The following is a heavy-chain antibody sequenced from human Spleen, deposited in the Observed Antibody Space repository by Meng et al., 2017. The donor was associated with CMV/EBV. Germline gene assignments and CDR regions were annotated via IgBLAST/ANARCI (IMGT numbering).Heavy chain of an antibody. CDR3: ARGRSRVLPNCFDS. CDR1: GGSISSGDYD. D-gene: IGHD3-3*01. V-gene: IGHV4-30-4*08. J-gene: IGHJ5*01. CDR2: IYYRVST. Sequence: QAQLQGSGPGPVKPPQPLSLTCTVSGGSISSGDYDWSWSRQPPGKGLEWIGYIYYRVSTYFNPTLKSRVTISVDTSKNQFSLKLSSVTAADTAVYYCARGRSRVLPNCFDSWGQGTLVTVSS.